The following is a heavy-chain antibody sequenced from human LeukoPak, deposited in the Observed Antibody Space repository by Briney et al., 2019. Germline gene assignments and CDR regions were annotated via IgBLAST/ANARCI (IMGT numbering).Heavy chain of an antibody. D-gene: IGHD6-13*01. CDR1: GFTFSSFW. V-gene: IGHV3-7*01. J-gene: IGHJ4*02. CDR3: ATAPAAADSC. CDR2: IERDGSKK. Sequence: GGSLRLSCAASGFTFSSFWMTWVRQAPGKGLEWVANIERDGSKKTYVDSVKGRFTISRDNAKNSLYLQMSSLRAEHTAVYYCATAPAAADSCWGQGTLVAVSS.